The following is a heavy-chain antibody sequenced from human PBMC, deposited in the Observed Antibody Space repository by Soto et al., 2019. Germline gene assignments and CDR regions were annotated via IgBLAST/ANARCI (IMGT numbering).Heavy chain of an antibody. CDR1: GFTFSRFA. CDR2: ITDDGRGT. J-gene: IGHJ4*02. D-gene: IGHD6-6*01. Sequence: PGGSLRLSCTASGFTFSRFAMSWVRQAPGKGLEWVSAITDDGRGTWDADSVKGRFTISRDNSKDTLYLQTSSLRAEDTAVYYCAKGSASARPYYFDSWGQGTLVTVSS. CDR3: AKGSASARPYYFDS. V-gene: IGHV3-23*01.